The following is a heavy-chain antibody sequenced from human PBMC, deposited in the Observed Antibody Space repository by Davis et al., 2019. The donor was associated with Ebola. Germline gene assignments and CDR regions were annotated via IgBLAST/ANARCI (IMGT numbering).Heavy chain of an antibody. D-gene: IGHD6-13*01. J-gene: IGHJ4*02. Sequence: AASVKVSCKASGYTFNIYYMYWVRQAPGQGLEWMGIINPSGGTTSYAQKFQGRFTMTRDTSTSTVYMELISLRSEDTAVYYCASPGIAAGAPRYWGQGTLVTVSS. CDR3: ASPGIAAGAPRY. V-gene: IGHV1-46*02. CDR1: GYTFNIYY. CDR2: INPSGGTT.